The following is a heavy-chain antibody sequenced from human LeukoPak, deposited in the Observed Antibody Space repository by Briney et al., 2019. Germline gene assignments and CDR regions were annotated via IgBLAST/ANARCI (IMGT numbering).Heavy chain of an antibody. D-gene: IGHD3-22*01. CDR2: ISAYNANT. CDR1: GYTFTNYG. Sequence: ASVKVSCKASGYTFTNYGINWVRQAPGQGLEWMGWISAYNANTNYAQSLQGRVTMTTDTSTSTAYMELGSLRSDDAAVYYCARGSYYYDPYYFDYWGQGTQVTVSS. CDR3: ARGSYYYDPYYFDY. V-gene: IGHV1-18*01. J-gene: IGHJ4*02.